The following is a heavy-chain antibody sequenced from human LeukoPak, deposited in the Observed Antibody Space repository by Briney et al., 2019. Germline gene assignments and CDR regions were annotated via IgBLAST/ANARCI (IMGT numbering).Heavy chain of an antibody. J-gene: IGHJ4*02. CDR2: INPNSGGT. D-gene: IGHD6-13*01. V-gene: IGHV1-2*02. CDR3: AREIAAADAFDY. CDR1: GYTFTGYY. Sequence: ASVKVSCKASGYTFTGYYMHWVRQAPGQGLEWMGWINPNSGGTNYAQKFQGRVTMTRDTSISTAYMELSRLRSDDTAVYYCAREIAAADAFDYWGQGTLVTASS.